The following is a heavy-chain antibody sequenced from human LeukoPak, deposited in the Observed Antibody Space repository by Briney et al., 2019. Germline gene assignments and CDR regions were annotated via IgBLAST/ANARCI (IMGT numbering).Heavy chain of an antibody. CDR2: ISGDGSST. D-gene: IGHD6-19*01. Sequence: PGGSLRLSCAASGFTFDDYAIHWVRQAPGKGLEWVSLISGDGSSTYYADSVKGRCTISRDNSKNSLYLQMNSLRTEDTALYYCAKDMGYTSGWYPFDYWGQGTLVTVSS. CDR1: GFTFDDYA. J-gene: IGHJ4*02. V-gene: IGHV3-43*02. CDR3: AKDMGYTSGWYPFDY.